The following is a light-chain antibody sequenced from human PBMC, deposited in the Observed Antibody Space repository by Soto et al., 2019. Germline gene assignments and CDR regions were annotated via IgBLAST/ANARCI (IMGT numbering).Light chain of an antibody. J-gene: IGLJ2*01. Sequence: QSALTQPPSASGSPGQSVTISCTGTSSDVGGYNYVSWYQQHPGKAPKLMIYEVSKRPSGVPDRFSGSKSDNTASLTVSGLQAEDEADYYCSSSVGSNNLLFGGGTKLTVL. CDR1: SSDVGGYNY. CDR2: EVS. V-gene: IGLV2-8*01. CDR3: SSSVGSNNLL.